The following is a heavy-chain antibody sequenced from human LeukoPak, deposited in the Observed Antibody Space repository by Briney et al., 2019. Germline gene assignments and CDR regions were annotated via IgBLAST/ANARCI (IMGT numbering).Heavy chain of an antibody. CDR1: GFTFDDYA. D-gene: IGHD3-22*01. CDR2: ISWNSGSI. Sequence: GGSLRLSCAASGFTFDDYAMHWVRQAPGKGLEWVSGISWNSGSIGYADSVKGRFTISRDNAKNSLYLQMNSLRAEDTAVYYCARDTYYYDSSGYPVDYWGQGTLVTVSS. V-gene: IGHV3-9*01. J-gene: IGHJ4*02. CDR3: ARDTYYYDSSGYPVDY.